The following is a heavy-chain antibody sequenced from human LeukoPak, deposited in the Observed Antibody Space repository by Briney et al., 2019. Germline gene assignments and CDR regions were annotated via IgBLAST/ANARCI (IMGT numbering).Heavy chain of an antibody. V-gene: IGHV3-33*01. J-gene: IGHJ4*02. CDR1: GFTFSSYG. Sequence: GGSLRLSCAASGFTFSSYGMHWARQAPGKGLEWVAVIWYDGSNKYYVDSVKGRFTISRDTSKNTVYLQMNSLGAEDTAFYYCARGYSSSWLGYFDYWGQGTLVTVSS. CDR2: IWYDGSNK. CDR3: ARGYSSSWLGYFDY. D-gene: IGHD6-13*01.